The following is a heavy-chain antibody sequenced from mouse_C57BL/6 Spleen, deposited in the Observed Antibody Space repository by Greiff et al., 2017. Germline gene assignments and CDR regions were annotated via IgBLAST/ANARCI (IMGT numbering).Heavy chain of an antibody. V-gene: IGHV1-26*01. D-gene: IGHD2-2*01. Sequence: VQLQQSGPELVKPGASVKISCKASGYTFTDYYMNWVKQSHGKSLEWIGDINPNNGGTSYNQKFKGKATLTVDKSSSTAYMEIRSLTSEDSAVYYCARRAMVTEFAYWGQGTLVTVSA. CDR1: GYTFTDYY. J-gene: IGHJ3*01. CDR3: ARRAMVTEFAY. CDR2: INPNNGGT.